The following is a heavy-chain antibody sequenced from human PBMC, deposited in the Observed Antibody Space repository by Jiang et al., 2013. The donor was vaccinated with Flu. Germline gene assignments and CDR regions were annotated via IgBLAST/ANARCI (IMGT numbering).Heavy chain of an antibody. V-gene: IGHV4-59*01. Sequence: GSGLVKPSETLSLTCTVSGDSISDYFWNWIRQPPGKGLEWIGYIHYSGTTNYNPSLKSRVGISVDTSKTHFSLKLTSVTAADTAIYYCARAVVTASWYFDLWGRGTLVTVS. CDR1: GDSISDYF. J-gene: IGHJ2*01. CDR3: ARAVVTASWYFDL. CDR2: IHYSGTT. D-gene: IGHD2-21*02.